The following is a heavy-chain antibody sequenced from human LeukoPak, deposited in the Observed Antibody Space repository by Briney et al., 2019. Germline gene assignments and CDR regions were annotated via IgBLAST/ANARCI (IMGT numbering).Heavy chain of an antibody. D-gene: IGHD2-8*01. Sequence: SVKVSCKASGGTFSSYAISSVRQAPGQGLEWMGRIIPIFGTANYAQKFQGRVTITTDESTSTAYMELSSLRSEDTAVYYCARGVSWAFDIWGQGTMVTVSS. CDR3: ARGVSWAFDI. V-gene: IGHV1-69*05. J-gene: IGHJ3*02. CDR1: GGTFSSYA. CDR2: IIPIFGTA.